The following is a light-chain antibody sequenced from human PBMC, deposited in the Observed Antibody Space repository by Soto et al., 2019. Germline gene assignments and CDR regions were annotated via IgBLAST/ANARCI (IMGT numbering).Light chain of an antibody. V-gene: IGKV3-20*01. Sequence: EIVLTQSPGTLSLSPGERATLSCRASQIVSGSYLAWYQQKPGQAPRLLIYGASSRATGIPDRFSGSGSGTDFTLTISRLEPEDFAVYYCHHYATSPPYTFGQGTKLEIK. CDR3: HHYATSPPYT. J-gene: IGKJ2*01. CDR2: GAS. CDR1: QIVSGSY.